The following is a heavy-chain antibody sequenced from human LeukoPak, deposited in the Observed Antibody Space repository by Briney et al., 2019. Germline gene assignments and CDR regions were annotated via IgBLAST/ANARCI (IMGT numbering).Heavy chain of an antibody. V-gene: IGHV3-33*06. D-gene: IGHD4-11*01. Sequence: QTGGSLRLSCAASGFTYSHFGMHWVRQAPGKGLEGVAVIWSDGTEKYYGDAVKGRFTISRDNSRNTLYLQMNNLRDDDTAVYYCAKDAQRGFDYSNSLEYWGQGTLVIVSS. CDR3: AKDAQRGFDYSNSLEY. CDR2: IWSDGTEK. J-gene: IGHJ4*02. CDR1: GFTYSHFG.